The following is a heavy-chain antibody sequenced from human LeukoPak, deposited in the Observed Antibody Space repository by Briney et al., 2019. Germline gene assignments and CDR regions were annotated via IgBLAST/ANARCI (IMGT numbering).Heavy chain of an antibody. CDR2: MRRDGNEI. Sequence: GGSLRLSCSASGFTFSTYWMSWVRQAPGKGLEWVANMRRDGNEIYYLDSVRGRFTISRDNAKNMLYLQVNSLRAEDTAVYYCARGYCSGRSCYMWYSGYWGQGTLVTVSS. CDR1: GFTFSTYW. CDR3: ARGYCSGRSCYMWYSGY. D-gene: IGHD2-15*01. J-gene: IGHJ4*02. V-gene: IGHV3-7*03.